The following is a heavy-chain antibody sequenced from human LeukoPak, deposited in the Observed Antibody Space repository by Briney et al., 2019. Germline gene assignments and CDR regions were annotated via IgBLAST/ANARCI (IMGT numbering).Heavy chain of an antibody. CDR3: GPEVLDYMDV. D-gene: IGHD3-3*01. CDR2: IRYDGSNK. J-gene: IGHJ6*03. CDR1: GFTFSSYG. V-gene: IGHV3-30*02. Sequence: TGGSLRLPCAASGFTFSSYGMHWVRQAPGKGLEWVAFIRYDGSNKYYADSVKGRFTISRDNSKNTLYLQMNSLRAEDTAVYYCGPEVLDYMDVWGKGTTVTVSS.